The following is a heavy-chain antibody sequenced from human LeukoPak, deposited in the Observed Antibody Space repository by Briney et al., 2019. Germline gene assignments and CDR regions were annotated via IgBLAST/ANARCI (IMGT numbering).Heavy chain of an antibody. CDR2: IRYDGSNK. CDR3: PKDSADFCSGYYTWIDAFYV. V-gene: IGHV3-30*02. J-gene: IGHJ3*01. Sequence: GGSLRLSCAASGFTFSSYGMHWVRQAPGKGLEWVGFIRYDGSNKYCADSVKGRFTISRDNSKNTLYLQMNSLRAEDTAVYYCPKDSADFCSGYYTWIDAFYVSGQGTMVTVSS. D-gene: IGHD3-3*01. CDR1: GFTFSSYG.